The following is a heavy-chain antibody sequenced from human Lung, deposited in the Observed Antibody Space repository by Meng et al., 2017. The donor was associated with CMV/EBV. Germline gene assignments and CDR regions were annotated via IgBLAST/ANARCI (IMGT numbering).Heavy chain of an antibody. CDR3: VRDQGGESMIAVLIERFGMDV. V-gene: IGHV3-30-3*01. Sequence: GESLKISCAASGFTFNTYAMHWVRQAPGKGLEWVAVISYDGSNKYTADSVQGRLTISRDNSKNNLYLQMNSLTVEDTAVYYCVRDQGGESMIAVLIERFGMDVWGQGTTVTFSS. CDR2: ISYDGSNK. D-gene: IGHD3-22*01. CDR1: GFTFNTYA. J-gene: IGHJ6*01.